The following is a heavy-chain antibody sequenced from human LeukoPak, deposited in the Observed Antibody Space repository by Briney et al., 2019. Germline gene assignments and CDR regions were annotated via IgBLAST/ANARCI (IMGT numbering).Heavy chain of an antibody. D-gene: IGHD2-15*01. J-gene: IGHJ4*02. V-gene: IGHV3-33*01. Sequence: PGGSLRLSCAASGFTLRSHGMHWVRQAPGKGLEWVAVLWAHGRSEYYADSVKGRFSISRDTSRSTVYLQMNSLRVEDTAVYYCARGECDIWGQGTLVTVSS. CDR2: LWAHGRSE. CDR1: GFTLRSHG. CDR3: ARGECDI.